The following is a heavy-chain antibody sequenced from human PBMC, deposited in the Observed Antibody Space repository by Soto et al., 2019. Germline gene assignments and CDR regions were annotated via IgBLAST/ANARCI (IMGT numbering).Heavy chain of an antibody. Sequence: LRESRKISCKASGYIFIDYWIGWVRQMPGKGLEWMGIVYPRDSDTRYSPSFQGQVTISADRSTGTAFLQWRSLKASDTALYYCARPQLTGYSIHFNSSGQGTLVTVSS. D-gene: IGHD2-15*01. V-gene: IGHV5-51*01. J-gene: IGHJ4*02. CDR3: ARPQLTGYSIHFNS. CDR1: GYIFIDYW. CDR2: VYPRDSDT.